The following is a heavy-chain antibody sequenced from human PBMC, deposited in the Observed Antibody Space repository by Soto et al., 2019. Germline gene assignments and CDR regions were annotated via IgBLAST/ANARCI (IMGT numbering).Heavy chain of an antibody. J-gene: IGHJ5*02. D-gene: IGHD3-3*01. Sequence: EVQLLESGGGLVRPGGSLRLSCGASGFTFSNYAMTWVRQAPGKGLEWVSGISGSGAYTNYADSVKGRFTISRDNSKDTLFLQMNSLRADDTAVYYCAKSTIFAVVFGWFDPWGQGTLVTVSS. CDR1: GFTFSNYA. CDR2: ISGSGAYT. V-gene: IGHV3-23*01. CDR3: AKSTIFAVVFGWFDP.